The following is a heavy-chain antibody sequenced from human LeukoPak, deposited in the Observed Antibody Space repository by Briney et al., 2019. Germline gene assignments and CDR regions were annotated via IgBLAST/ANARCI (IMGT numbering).Heavy chain of an antibody. CDR2: ITGRGEST. CDR3: AELGITMIGGV. V-gene: IGHV3-23*01. D-gene: IGHD3-10*02. CDR1: GGSISSSSYY. Sequence: ASETLSLTCSVSGGSISSSSYYWGWIRQPPGKGLEWVSGITGRGESTYYADSVKGRFTISRDNSKNTLYLQMNSLRAGDTAIYYCAELGITMIGGVWGKGTTVTISS. J-gene: IGHJ6*04.